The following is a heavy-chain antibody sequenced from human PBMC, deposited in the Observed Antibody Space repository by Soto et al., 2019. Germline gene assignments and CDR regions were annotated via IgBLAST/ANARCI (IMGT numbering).Heavy chain of an antibody. CDR3: ARVGYSYGTDFDY. D-gene: IGHD5-18*01. V-gene: IGHV1-69*13. Sequence: GASVKVSCKASGGTFSSYAISWVRQAPGQGLEWVGGIIPIFGTANYAQKFQGRVTITADESTSTAYMELSSLRSEDTAVYYCARVGYSYGTDFDYLGQGTLVTGSS. CDR2: IIPIFGTA. J-gene: IGHJ4*02. CDR1: GGTFSSYA.